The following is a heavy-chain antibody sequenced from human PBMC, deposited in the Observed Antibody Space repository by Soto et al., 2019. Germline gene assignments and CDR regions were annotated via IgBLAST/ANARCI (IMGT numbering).Heavy chain of an antibody. V-gene: IGHV1-18*03. J-gene: IGHJ6*02. CDR3: SRGLYYDFWSGYFDYYYYYGMDV. CDR1: GYTFTSYG. CDR2: ISAYNGNT. Sequence: QVQLVQSGAEVKKPGASVKVSCKASGYTFTSYGISWVRQAPGQVLEWMGWISAYNGNTNYAQKLQGRVTMTTDTSTSTVYMELRSLRSDDLAVYYCSRGLYYDFWSGYFDYYYYYGMDVWGQGTTVTVSS. D-gene: IGHD3-3*01.